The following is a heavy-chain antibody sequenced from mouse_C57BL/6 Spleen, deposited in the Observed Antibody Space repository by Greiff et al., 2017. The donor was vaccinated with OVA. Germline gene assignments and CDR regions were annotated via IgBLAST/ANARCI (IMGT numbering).Heavy chain of an antibody. CDR1: GYTFTSYW. CDR3: ARKGRTGGAMDY. V-gene: IGHV1-61*01. CDR2: IYPSDSVP. J-gene: IGHJ4*01. Sequence: VQLQQPGAELVRPGSSAKLPCKASGYTFTSYWMAWVKQRPGQGLVWIGNIYPSDSVPHYNQKSKDKATLTAHKPSSTAHMQLSSLTCEDSAVGCSARKGRTGGAMDYWGQGTPVTVSS. D-gene: IGHD4-1*01.